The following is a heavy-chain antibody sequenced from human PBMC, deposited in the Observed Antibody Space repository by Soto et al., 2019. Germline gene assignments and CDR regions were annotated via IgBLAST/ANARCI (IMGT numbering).Heavy chain of an antibody. D-gene: IGHD6-13*01. V-gene: IGHV3-30-3*01. CDR1: GFTFSSYA. J-gene: IGHJ4*02. CDR2: ISYDGSNK. CDR3: ARAGGVNSSWYVVDY. Sequence: SLRLSCAASGFTFSSYAMHWVRQAPGKGLEWVAVISYDGSNKYYADSVKGRFTISRDNSKNTLYLQMNSLRAEDTAVYYCARAGGVNSSWYVVDYWGQGTLVTVSS.